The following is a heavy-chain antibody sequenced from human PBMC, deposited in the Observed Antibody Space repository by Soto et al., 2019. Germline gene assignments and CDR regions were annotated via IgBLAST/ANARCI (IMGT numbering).Heavy chain of an antibody. CDR3: ARGETGVDDAFDI. J-gene: IGHJ3*02. CDR1: GYIFTGYC. Sequence: QVRLVQSGAEVKKPGASVKVSCKASGYIFTGYCIHWVRQAPGQGLEWMGWINPKSGGSKYAQKFQGWVTMTRDTSISTAYVGLKRLRSDNTAVYFCARGETGVDDAFDIWGQGTMVTVS. CDR2: INPKSGGS. V-gene: IGHV1-2*04. D-gene: IGHD7-27*01.